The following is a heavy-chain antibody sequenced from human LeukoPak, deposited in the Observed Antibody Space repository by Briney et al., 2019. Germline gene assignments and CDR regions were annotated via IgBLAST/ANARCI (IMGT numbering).Heavy chain of an antibody. V-gene: IGHV4-39*01. CDR1: GGSISTNTHY. Sequence: SETLSLTCTVSGGSISTNTHYWGWIRQPPGMGLEWIGNVYYSGSTDYNPSLKSRVTISVDTSTNQFSLKLSSVTAADTAVYYCARLLLTGDGGRGWFDPWGQGTLVTVSS. J-gene: IGHJ5*02. CDR3: ARLLLTGDGGRGWFDP. D-gene: IGHD3-9*01. CDR2: VYYSGST.